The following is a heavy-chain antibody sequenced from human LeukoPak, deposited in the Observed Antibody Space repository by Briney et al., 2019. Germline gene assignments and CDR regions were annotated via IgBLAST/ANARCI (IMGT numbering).Heavy chain of an antibody. CDR1: GGSISSYY. J-gene: IGHJ3*02. V-gene: IGHV4-4*09. D-gene: IGHD1-26*01. Sequence: SETLSLTCTVSGGSISSYYWSWIRQPPGKGPEWIGYIYTSGSTNYNPSLKSRVTISVDTSKNQFSLKLSSVTAADTAVYYCASSESGSYSDAFDIWGQGTMVTVSS. CDR2: IYTSGST. CDR3: ASSESGSYSDAFDI.